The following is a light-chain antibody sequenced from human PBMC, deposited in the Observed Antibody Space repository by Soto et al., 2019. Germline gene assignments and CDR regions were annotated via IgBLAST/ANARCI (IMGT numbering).Light chain of an antibody. CDR1: QSVGRDY. CDR3: QQRSSWPWT. CDR2: DVS. Sequence: EIVLTQSPGTLSLSPGERATLSCRASQSVGRDYLAWYQQKPGQAPRLLIHDVSNRATGIPASFSGSGSGTDFTLTITSIEPEDFAVYYCQQRSSWPWTFGQGTKVDIK. V-gene: IGKV3-11*01. J-gene: IGKJ1*01.